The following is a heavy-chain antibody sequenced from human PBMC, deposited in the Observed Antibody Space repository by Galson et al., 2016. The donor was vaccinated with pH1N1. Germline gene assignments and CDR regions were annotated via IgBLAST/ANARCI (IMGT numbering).Heavy chain of an antibody. CDR2: INPVFGST. J-gene: IGHJ3*02. CDR3: ATFSRFGGKAFDI. CDR1: GATFNSYG. D-gene: IGHD4-23*01. V-gene: IGHV1-69*13. Sequence: SVKVSCKASGATFNSYGIHWVRQAPGKGLEWMGDINPVFGSTNYAQRFQDRVTITAHDMELSGLRSEDTAIYYCATFSRFGGKAFDIWGRGTMVTASS.